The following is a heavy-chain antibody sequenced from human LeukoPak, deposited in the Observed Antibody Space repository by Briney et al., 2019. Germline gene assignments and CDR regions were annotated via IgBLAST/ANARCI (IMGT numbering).Heavy chain of an antibody. CDR1: GGSISSYY. CDR3: ARGGGGSYYYYYYGMDV. Sequence: SETLSLTCTVSGGSISSYYWSRIRQPPGKGLEWIGYIYYSGSTNYNPSLKSRVTISVDTSKNQFSLKLSSVTAADTAVYYCARGGGGSYYYYYYGMDVWGQGTTVTVSS. V-gene: IGHV4-59*01. J-gene: IGHJ6*02. D-gene: IGHD6-25*01. CDR2: IYYSGST.